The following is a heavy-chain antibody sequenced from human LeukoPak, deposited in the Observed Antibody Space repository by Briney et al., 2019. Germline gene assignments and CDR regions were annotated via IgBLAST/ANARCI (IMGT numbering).Heavy chain of an antibody. D-gene: IGHD6-19*01. CDR2: IYSTGTT. V-gene: IGHV4-61*08. CDR1: GGSISSGDYY. Sequence: PSETLSLTCTVSGGSISSGDYYWSWIRQPPGKGLEWIGRIYSTGTTIYNPSLESRVTMSVDSSRNQFSLRLNSVTAADTAIYYCARDKLGELAGTFDSWGQGTLVTVSS. CDR3: ARDKLGELAGTFDS. J-gene: IGHJ4*02.